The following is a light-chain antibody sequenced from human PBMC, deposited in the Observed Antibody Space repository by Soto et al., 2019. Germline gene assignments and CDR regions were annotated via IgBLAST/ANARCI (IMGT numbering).Light chain of an antibody. CDR1: QSIYAK. Sequence: EIVMTQSPATLSVSPGERVSLSCRASQSIYAKLAWYQQKPGQTPRLLIYDASTRATGISGSFSGSGSGTEFTLTISSLQSEDFAVYYCQQYNRWPLTFGGGNKVEIK. CDR2: DAS. V-gene: IGKV3-15*01. J-gene: IGKJ4*01. CDR3: QQYNRWPLT.